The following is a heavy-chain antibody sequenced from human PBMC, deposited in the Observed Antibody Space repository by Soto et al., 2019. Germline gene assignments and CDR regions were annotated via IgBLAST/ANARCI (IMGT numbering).Heavy chain of an antibody. Sequence: QVQLVQSGAEVKKPGSSVKVSCKASGGTLSIYGSSWVRQAPGQGLEWMGGTIPIFGTPNYAQKFQGRVTITADKSTSTAYVELSSLRSEDTAVYYCASPYTSSFAFDIWGQGTVVTVSS. D-gene: IGHD6-6*01. CDR1: GGTLSIYG. V-gene: IGHV1-69*06. CDR2: TIPIFGTP. CDR3: ASPYTSSFAFDI. J-gene: IGHJ3*02.